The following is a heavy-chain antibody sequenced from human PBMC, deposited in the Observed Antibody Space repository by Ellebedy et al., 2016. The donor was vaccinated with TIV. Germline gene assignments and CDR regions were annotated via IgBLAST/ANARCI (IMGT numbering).Heavy chain of an antibody. D-gene: IGHD7-27*01. Sequence: SQTLSLTCAISGDIISNKTVAWAWIRQSPSRGLEWLGRTYLRSKWYNDYAVSVRNRVTINADTTKNHFSLQLNSVTPEDTAIYYCARAPQSLGRAYDVWGLGTLVTVSS. V-gene: IGHV6-1*01. J-gene: IGHJ3*01. CDR2: TYLRSKWYN. CDR3: ARAPQSLGRAYDV. CDR1: GDIISNKTVA.